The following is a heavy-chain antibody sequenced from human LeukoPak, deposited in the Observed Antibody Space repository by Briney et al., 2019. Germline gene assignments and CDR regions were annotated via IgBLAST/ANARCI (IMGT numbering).Heavy chain of an antibody. CDR3: ATYTHWVAGDV. CDR2: MNQDGSAI. J-gene: IGHJ6*02. CDR1: GFAFSDSW. Sequence: GGSLRLSCAASGFAFSDSWMSWVRQAPGKGLEWVANMNQDGSAIDYVDSVKGRFTISRDNAMYSLYLQMSSLRAEDTAVYYCATYTHWVAGDVWGQGTTVTVSS. V-gene: IGHV3-7*01. D-gene: IGHD2-2*02.